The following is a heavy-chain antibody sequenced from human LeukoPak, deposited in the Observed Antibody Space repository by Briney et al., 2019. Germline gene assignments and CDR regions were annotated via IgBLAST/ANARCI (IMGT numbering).Heavy chain of an antibody. CDR2: IYYSGST. V-gene: IGHV4-39*01. CDR1: GGSISSSSYY. D-gene: IGHD1-20*01. Sequence: SETLSLTCTVSGGSISSSSYYWGWIRQPPGKGLEWIGSIYYSGSTYYNPSLKSRVTISVDTSKNQLSLKLNSVTAADTAVYYCARHSNWNGGVDWFDPWGQGTLVTVSS. J-gene: IGHJ5*02. CDR3: ARHSNWNGGVDWFDP.